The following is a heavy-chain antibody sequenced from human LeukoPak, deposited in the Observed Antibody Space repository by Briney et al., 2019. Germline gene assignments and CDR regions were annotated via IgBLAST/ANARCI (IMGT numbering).Heavy chain of an antibody. CDR3: ARESRPPYYYYYTMDV. J-gene: IGHJ6*02. CDR1: GDSIRSYY. CDR2: IYYSGST. V-gene: IGHV4-59*01. Sequence: EASETLSLTCTVSGDSIRSYYWSWIRQTPGKGLEWIGYIYYSGSTNYNPSLKSRVTMSVDTSENQFSLKLNSVTAADTAVYYCARESRPPYYYYYTMDVWGQGTTVTVSS.